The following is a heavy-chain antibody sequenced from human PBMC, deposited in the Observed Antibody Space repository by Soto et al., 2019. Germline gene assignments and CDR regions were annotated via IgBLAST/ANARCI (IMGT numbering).Heavy chain of an antibody. V-gene: IGHV3-48*02. CDR2: ISSSSSTI. D-gene: IGHD6-13*01. Sequence: PGGSLRLSCAASGFTFSSYSMNWVRQAPGKGLEWVSYISSSSSTIYYADSVKGRFTISRDNAKNSLYLQMNSLRDEDTAVYYCARDGSSWYTDYYYGMDVWGQGTTVTVSS. CDR1: GFTFSSYS. CDR3: ARDGSSWYTDYYYGMDV. J-gene: IGHJ6*02.